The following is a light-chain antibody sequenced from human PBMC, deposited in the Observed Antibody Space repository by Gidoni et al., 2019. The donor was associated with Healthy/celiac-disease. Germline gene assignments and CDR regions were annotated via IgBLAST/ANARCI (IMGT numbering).Light chain of an antibody. CDR3: QQLNSYPLYT. J-gene: IGKJ2*01. CDR1: QGISSY. CDR2: AAS. Sequence: DIQLTQSPSFLSASVGDRVTITCRASQGISSYLAWYQQKPGKATKLLIYAASTLQSGVPSRFSGSGSGTEFTLTISSLQPEDFATYYCQQLNSYPLYTFGQGTKLEIK. V-gene: IGKV1-9*01.